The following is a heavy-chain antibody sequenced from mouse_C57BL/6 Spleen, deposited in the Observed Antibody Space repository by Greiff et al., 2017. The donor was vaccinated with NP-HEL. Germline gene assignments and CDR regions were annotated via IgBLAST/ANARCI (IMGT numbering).Heavy chain of an antibody. Sequence: EVKLQESGPGLVKPSQSLSLTCSVTGYSITSGYYWNWIRQFPGNKLEWMGYISYDGSNNYNPSLKNRISITRDTSKNQFFLKLNSVTTEDTATYYCARDDYGAMDYWGQGTSVTVSS. J-gene: IGHJ4*01. CDR3: ARDDYGAMDY. D-gene: IGHD2-4*01. CDR2: ISYDGSN. V-gene: IGHV3-6*01. CDR1: GYSITSGYY.